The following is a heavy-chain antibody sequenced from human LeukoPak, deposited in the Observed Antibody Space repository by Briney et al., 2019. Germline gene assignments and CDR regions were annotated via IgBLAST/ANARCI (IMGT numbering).Heavy chain of an antibody. CDR1: GGSISSYY. CDR3: ARVEWGYYYYMDV. J-gene: IGHJ6*03. Sequence: SETLSLTCTVSGGSISSYYWSWLRQPAGKGLEWLGRIYTSGSTNYNPSLKSRVTMSVDTSKNQFSLKLSSVTAADTAVYYCARVEWGYYYYMDVWGKGTTVTVSS. CDR2: IYTSGST. V-gene: IGHV4-4*07. D-gene: IGHD3-16*01.